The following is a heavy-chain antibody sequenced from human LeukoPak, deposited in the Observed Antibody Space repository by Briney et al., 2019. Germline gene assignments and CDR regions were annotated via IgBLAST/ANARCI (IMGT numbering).Heavy chain of an antibody. D-gene: IGHD6-13*01. CDR3: ARSSSSGFDP. Sequence: SETLSLTCTVSGDSNTWSWIRQPAGKGLEWIGRIYTSGSTNYNPSLKSRVTMSVDTSKNQFSLKLSSVTAADTAVYYCARSSSSGFDPWGQGTLVTVSS. CDR2: IYTSGST. J-gene: IGHJ5*02. V-gene: IGHV4-4*07. CDR1: GDSNT.